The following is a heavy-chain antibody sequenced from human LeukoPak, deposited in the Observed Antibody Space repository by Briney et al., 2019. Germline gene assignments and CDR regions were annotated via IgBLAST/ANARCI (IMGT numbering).Heavy chain of an antibody. Sequence: ASVKVSCKASGYTFTGYYMHWVRQAPGQGLEWMGWINPNSGGTNYAQKFQGRVTMTRDTSVSTAYMGLSRLRSDDTAVYYCARVSPGYSYGYYFDYWGQGTLVTVSS. J-gene: IGHJ4*02. CDR2: INPNSGGT. V-gene: IGHV1-2*02. CDR1: GYTFTGYY. CDR3: ARVSPGYSYGYYFDY. D-gene: IGHD5-18*01.